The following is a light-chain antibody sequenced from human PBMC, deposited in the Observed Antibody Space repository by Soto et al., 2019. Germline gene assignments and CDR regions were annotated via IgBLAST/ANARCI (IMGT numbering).Light chain of an antibody. CDR2: DVF. CDR1: QSVNNY. J-gene: IGKJ4*01. V-gene: IGKV3-11*01. CDR3: QQLSHRPWLT. Sequence: EIVLTQSPATLSLSPGERATLSCRASQSVNNYLAWYQQKPGQAPRLVIYDVFNRATGTPARFSGSGCGTEFTLTISSLEHADFGVYCYQQLSHRPWLTFGGGTRVEMK.